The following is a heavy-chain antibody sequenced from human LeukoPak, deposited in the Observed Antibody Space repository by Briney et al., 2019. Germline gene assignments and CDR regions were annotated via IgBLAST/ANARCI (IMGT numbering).Heavy chain of an antibody. CDR1: GYTFTNYY. CDR3: ARHTTGYNSPRDSFNI. V-gene: IGHV1-46*01. Sequence: ASVKVSCKASGYTFTNYYMHWVRQAPGQGLEWMGMISPSGASTSYAQKFQGRVTMTRDVSTSTVYMELSGLRSEDTAVYYCARHTTGYNSPRDSFNIWGQGTMVTVSS. D-gene: IGHD1-1*01. J-gene: IGHJ3*02. CDR2: ISPSGAST.